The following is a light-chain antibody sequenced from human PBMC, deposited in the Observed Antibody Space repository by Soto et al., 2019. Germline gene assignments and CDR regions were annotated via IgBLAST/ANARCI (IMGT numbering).Light chain of an antibody. Sequence: EIVLTQSPGTLSVSPRERVTLSCRASQSVDRKTLNWDQQKPGQSPRLLLYGASRRPTGIPDRFSGSGSGTDFTLTISRLEAEDFGVYFCRHYLNALWTFGQGTKVEIK. CDR3: RHYLNALWT. CDR1: QSVDRKT. V-gene: IGKV3-20*01. J-gene: IGKJ1*01. CDR2: GAS.